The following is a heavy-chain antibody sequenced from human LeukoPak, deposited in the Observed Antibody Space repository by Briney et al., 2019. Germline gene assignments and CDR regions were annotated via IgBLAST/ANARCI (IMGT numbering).Heavy chain of an antibody. D-gene: IGHD5-12*01. CDR3: ARSGRGYDDAFDI. V-gene: IGHV3-21*01. J-gene: IGHJ3*02. CDR1: GFTFSSYT. Sequence: PGGSLRLSCAASGFTFSSYTMNWVCQAPGKGLEWVSSISSSSSYIYYADSVKGRFTISRDNARNSLYLQMNSLRGEDTAVYYCARSGRGYDDAFDIWGQGTMVTVSS. CDR2: ISSSSSYI.